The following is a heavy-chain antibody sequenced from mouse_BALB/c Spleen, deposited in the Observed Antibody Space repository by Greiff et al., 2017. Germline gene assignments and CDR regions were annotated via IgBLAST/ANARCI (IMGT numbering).Heavy chain of an antibody. CDR3: ARSLGGSSCFDY. CDR2: ISYSGST. D-gene: IGHD1-1*01. CDR1: GYSITSDYA. J-gene: IGHJ2*01. V-gene: IGHV3-2*02. Sequence: EVQLVESGPGLVKPSQSLSLTCTVTGYSITSDYAWNWIRQFPGNKLEWMGYISYSGSTSYNPSLKSRISITRDTSKNQFFLQLNSVTTEDTATYYCARSLGGSSCFDYWGQGTTLTVSS.